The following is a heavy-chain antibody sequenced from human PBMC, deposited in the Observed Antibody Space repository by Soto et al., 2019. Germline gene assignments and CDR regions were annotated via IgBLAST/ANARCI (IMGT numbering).Heavy chain of an antibody. J-gene: IGHJ4*02. D-gene: IGHD2-2*01. CDR2: INPNSGGT. V-gene: IGHV1-2*02. CDR3: AREGGHCSSTSGYPLGES. Sequence: ASVEVSCQPSRYTFTGYYIHWVRQAPGRGLEWMGWINPNSGGTNYAQKFQGRLTMTRDTSISTAYMELSRLRSDDTAVYYCAREGGHCSSTSGYPLGESWGQGTLVTVSS. CDR1: RYTFTGYY.